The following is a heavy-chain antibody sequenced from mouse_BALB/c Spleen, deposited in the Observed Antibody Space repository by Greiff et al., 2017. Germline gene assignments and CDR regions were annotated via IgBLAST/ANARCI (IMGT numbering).Heavy chain of an antibody. CDR1: GYTFTSYW. V-gene: IGHV1-7*01. J-gene: IGHJ2*01. CDR3: ARRGGNCGYFDY. CDR2: INPSTGYT. D-gene: IGHD2-1*01. Sequence: QVQLKQSGAELAKPGASVTMSCKASGYTFTSYWMHWVKQRPGQGLEWIGYINPSTGYTEYNQKFKDKATLTADKSSSTAYMQLSSLTSEDSAVYYCARRGGNCGYFDYWGQGTTLTVSA.